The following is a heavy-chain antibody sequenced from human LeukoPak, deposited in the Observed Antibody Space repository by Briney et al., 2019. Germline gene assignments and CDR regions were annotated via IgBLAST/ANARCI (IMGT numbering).Heavy chain of an antibody. CDR1: GFSLSTSGMC. Sequence: SGPTLVNPTQSLTLTCTFSGFSLSTSGMCVSWIRQPPGKALEWLARIDWDDDKYYSTSLKTRLTISKDTSKNQVVLTMTNMDPVDTATYYCARISDYGVPLDYWGQGTLVTVSS. V-gene: IGHV2-70*11. J-gene: IGHJ4*02. CDR2: IDWDDDK. CDR3: ARISDYGVPLDY. D-gene: IGHD4-17*01.